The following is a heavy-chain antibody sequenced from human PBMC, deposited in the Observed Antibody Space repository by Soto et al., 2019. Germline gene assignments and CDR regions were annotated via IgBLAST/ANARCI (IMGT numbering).Heavy chain of an antibody. J-gene: IGHJ6*02. CDR3: ARAGEYYYASGNYAMYR. CDR2: IYYTGST. V-gene: IGHV4-59*11. D-gene: IGHD3-10*01. CDR1: GGPISGPY. Sequence: VQLQESGPGLVKPSETLSLTCTVSGGPISGPYWNWVRRPPGKGLEWIGYIYYTGSTNYNPSRMSRLYISADTSRTQVSLRLSSVTAADTAVYYCARAGEYYYASGNYAMYRWGEGARVTVSS.